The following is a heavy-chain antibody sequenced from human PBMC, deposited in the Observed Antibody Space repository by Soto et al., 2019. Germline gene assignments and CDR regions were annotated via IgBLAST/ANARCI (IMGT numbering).Heavy chain of an antibody. V-gene: IGHV4-59*01. CDR1: GGSISSYY. D-gene: IGHD3-3*01. CDR3: ARAQETYYYFWSGPYYFDY. Sequence: SETLSLTCTVSGGSISSYYWSWIRQPPGKGLEWIGYIYYSGSTNYNPSLKSRVTISVDTSKNQFSLKLSSVTAADTAVYYCARAQETYYYFWSGPYYFDYWGQGTLVTVSS. J-gene: IGHJ4*02. CDR2: IYYSGST.